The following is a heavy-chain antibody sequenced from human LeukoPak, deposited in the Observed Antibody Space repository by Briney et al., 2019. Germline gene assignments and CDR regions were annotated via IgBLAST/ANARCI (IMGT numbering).Heavy chain of an antibody. J-gene: IGHJ4*02. CDR2: INPNSGGT. D-gene: IGHD6-6*01. CDR3: ARRMYSSSSPDY. Sequence: ASVKVSCKASGYTFTGYYMHWVRQAPGQGLEWMGWINPNSGGTNYAQKFQGRVTMTRDTSISTAYMELNRLRSDDTAVYYCARRMYSSSSPDYWGQGTLVTVSS. V-gene: IGHV1-2*02. CDR1: GYTFTGYY.